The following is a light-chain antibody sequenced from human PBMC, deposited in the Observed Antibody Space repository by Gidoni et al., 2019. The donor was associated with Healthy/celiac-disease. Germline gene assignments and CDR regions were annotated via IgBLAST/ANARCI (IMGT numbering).Light chain of an antibody. V-gene: IGKV1-39*01. CDR2: AAS. CDR1: QSISSY. Sequence: DIQMTQSPSSLSASVGDRVTITCRASQSISSYLNWYQQKPGKAPKLLSYAASSLQSGVPSRFSGSGSGTDFTLTISSLQPEDFATYYCQQSYSTRVTFGGGTKVEIK. J-gene: IGKJ4*01. CDR3: QQSYSTRVT.